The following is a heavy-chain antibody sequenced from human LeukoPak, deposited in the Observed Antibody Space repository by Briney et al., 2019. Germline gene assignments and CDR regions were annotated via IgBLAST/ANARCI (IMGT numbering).Heavy chain of an antibody. CDR3: ARRCDFWSGCYGMDV. V-gene: IGHV1-2*02. Sequence: ASVKVSCKASGYTFTGYYMHWVRQAPGQGLEWMGWINPNSGGANYAQKFQGRVTMTRDTSNSTAYMELSRLRSDDTAVYYCARRCDFWSGCYGMDVWGRGTTVTVSS. D-gene: IGHD3-3*01. CDR1: GYTFTGYY. J-gene: IGHJ6*02. CDR2: INPNSGGA.